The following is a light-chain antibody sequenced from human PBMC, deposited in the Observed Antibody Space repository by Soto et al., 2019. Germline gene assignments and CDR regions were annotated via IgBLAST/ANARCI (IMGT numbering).Light chain of an antibody. J-gene: IGLJ1*01. CDR3: GSWDNSLSPGRFV. CDR1: NSNIAIFS. V-gene: IGLV1-51*01. Sequence: QSVLTQPPSVSAAPGQKVTISCSGTNSNIAIFSVSWYQHLPGRAPKVLISDNNERPSDIPERFSGSKSGTSATLAITGLQTGDEADYYCGSWDNSLSPGRFVFGTGTKVTVL. CDR2: DNN.